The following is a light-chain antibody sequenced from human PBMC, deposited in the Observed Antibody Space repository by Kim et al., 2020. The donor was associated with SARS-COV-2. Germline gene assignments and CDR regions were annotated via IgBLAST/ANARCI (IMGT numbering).Light chain of an antibody. CDR3: DSRDSSGNHV. J-gene: IGLJ1*01. CDR2: GRN. Sequence: VALGKTVRITRQGDRLTNYYANRYQQTPGQAPVLVIYGRNNRPSGIPDRFSGSSSGNTASLTVTGAQAEDEADYYCDSRDSSGNHVFGTGTKVTVL. V-gene: IGLV3-19*01. CDR1: RLTNYY.